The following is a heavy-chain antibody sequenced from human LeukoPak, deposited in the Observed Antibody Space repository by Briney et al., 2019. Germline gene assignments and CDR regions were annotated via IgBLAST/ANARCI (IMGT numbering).Heavy chain of an antibody. J-gene: IGHJ6*02. V-gene: IGHV3-21*01. CDR1: GFTFRSYS. D-gene: IGHD2-2*01. Sequence: GGSLRLSCAASGFTFRSYSMNWVRQAPGKGLEWVSSINSDSNYIYYADSVQGRFTISRDNAKNSLYLQMNSLRAEDTAVYYCAREGGYCSSTSCYVEIYYYGMDVWGQGTTVTVSS. CDR3: AREGGYCSSTSCYVEIYYYGMDV. CDR2: INSDSNYI.